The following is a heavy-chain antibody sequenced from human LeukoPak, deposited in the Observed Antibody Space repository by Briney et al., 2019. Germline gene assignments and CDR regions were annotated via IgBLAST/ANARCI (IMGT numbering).Heavy chain of an antibody. D-gene: IGHD3-10*01. J-gene: IGHJ5*02. CDR2: IIPIFGTA. CDR1: GGTFSSYA. V-gene: IGHV1-69*05. Sequence: SVKVSCKASGGTFSSYATSWVRQAPGQGLEWMGGIIPIFGTANYAQKFQGRVTMTRDTSISTAYMELSRLRSDDTAVYYCARELLWFGDRGWFDPWGQGTLVTVSS. CDR3: ARELLWFGDRGWFDP.